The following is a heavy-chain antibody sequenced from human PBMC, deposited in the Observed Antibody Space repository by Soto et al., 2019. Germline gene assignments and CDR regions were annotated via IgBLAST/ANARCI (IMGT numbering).Heavy chain of an antibody. CDR3: ARASTAATAMVMDYYYYYGMDV. Sequence: QVQLVQSGAEVKKPGSSVKVSCKASGGTFSSYAISWVRQAPGQGLEWMGGIIPIFGTANYGQKFQGRVTITADESTSTAYMELSSLRSEDTAVYYCARASTAATAMVMDYYYYYGMDVWGQGTTVTVSS. D-gene: IGHD5-18*01. CDR2: IIPIFGTA. V-gene: IGHV1-69*01. J-gene: IGHJ6*02. CDR1: GGTFSSYA.